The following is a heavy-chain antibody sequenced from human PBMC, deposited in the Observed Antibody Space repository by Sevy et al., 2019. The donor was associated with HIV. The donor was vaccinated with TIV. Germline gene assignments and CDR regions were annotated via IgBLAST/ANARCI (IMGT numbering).Heavy chain of an antibody. CDR1: GFTLSDYD. D-gene: IGHD2-21*02. Sequence: GESLKISCAASGFTLSDYDMHWVRQAPGKGLEWVAVMSHDGNYKNHADSVKVRFTISRDNFKNTLYLQMNSLRVEDTAVYFCARLLSCGGDCYYLDYWGQGAPVTVSS. CDR3: ARLLSCGGDCYYLDY. CDR2: MSHDGNYK. V-gene: IGHV3-30*04. J-gene: IGHJ4*02.